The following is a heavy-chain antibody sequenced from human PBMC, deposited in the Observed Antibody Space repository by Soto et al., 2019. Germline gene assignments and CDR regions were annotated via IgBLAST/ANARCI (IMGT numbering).Heavy chain of an antibody. D-gene: IGHD2-15*01. J-gene: IGHJ6*02. CDR3: AKRVKVVVAATPHYYYGMDV. Sequence: ASVKVSCKASGGTFSSYAISWVRQAPGQGLEWMGGIIPIFGTANYAQKFQGRVTITADESTSTAYMELSSLRSEDTAVYYCAKRVKVVVAATPHYYYGMDVWGQGTTVTVSS. CDR2: IIPIFGTA. CDR1: GGTFSSYA. V-gene: IGHV1-69*13.